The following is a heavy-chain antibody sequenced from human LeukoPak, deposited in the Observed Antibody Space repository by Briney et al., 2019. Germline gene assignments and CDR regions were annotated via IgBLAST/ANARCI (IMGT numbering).Heavy chain of an antibody. CDR3: SEGYFEPFAH. CDR2: LSYTGKT. V-gene: IGHV4-59*02. CDR1: GASVSSSH. D-gene: IGHD2/OR15-2a*01. Sequence: TLETLSLTCVVSGASVSSSHWNWIRQLPGKRLEWIGCLSYTGKTDYNPSLTSRVAISLGTSKNQVSLKLRSVTAADTAVYYCSEGYFEPFAHWGQGILVTVSS. J-gene: IGHJ4*02.